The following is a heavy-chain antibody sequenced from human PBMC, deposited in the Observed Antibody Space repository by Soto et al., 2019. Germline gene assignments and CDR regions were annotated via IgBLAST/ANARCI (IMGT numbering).Heavy chain of an antibody. CDR1: GGTFSSYA. Sequence: QVQLVQSGAEVKKPGSSVKVSCKASGGTFSSYAISWVRQAPGQGLEWMGGIIPIFGTANYAQKFQGRVTITADESTSTAYMELSSLRSEDTAVNYCARDRDIVATIRWAFDYWCQGTLVPVSS. D-gene: IGHD5-12*01. CDR3: ARDRDIVATIRWAFDY. V-gene: IGHV1-69*01. CDR2: IIPIFGTA. J-gene: IGHJ4*02.